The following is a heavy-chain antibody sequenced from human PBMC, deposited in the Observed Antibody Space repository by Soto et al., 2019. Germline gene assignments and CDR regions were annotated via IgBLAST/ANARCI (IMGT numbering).Heavy chain of an antibody. J-gene: IGHJ4*02. CDR3: ARDAYSSSWPIPLDY. CDR1: GYTFTNYG. D-gene: IGHD6-13*01. Sequence: ASVKVSCKASGYTFTNYGISWVRQAPGQRLEWMGWINAGNGNTKYSQKFQGRVTITRDTSASTAYMELSSLRSEDTAVYYCARDAYSSSWPIPLDYWGQGTRVTVSS. V-gene: IGHV1-3*01. CDR2: INAGNGNT.